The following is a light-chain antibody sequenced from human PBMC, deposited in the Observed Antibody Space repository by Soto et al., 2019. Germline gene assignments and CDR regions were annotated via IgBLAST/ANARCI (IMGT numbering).Light chain of an antibody. CDR2: KVS. J-gene: IGLJ3*02. Sequence: QSALTQPASVSGSPGQSITIPCTGSSNDIGGYNYVSWYQQHPGRAPKLVIYKVSDRPSGVSTRFSASKSGNTASLTISGHQAEDEADYYCSSYSTTTTPQWVFGGGTKVTVL. CDR3: SSYSTTTTPQWV. CDR1: SNDIGGYNY. V-gene: IGLV2-14*01.